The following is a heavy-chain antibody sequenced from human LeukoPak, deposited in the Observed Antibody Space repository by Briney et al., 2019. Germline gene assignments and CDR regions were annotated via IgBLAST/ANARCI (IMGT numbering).Heavy chain of an antibody. CDR2: ISWNSVTI. D-gene: IGHD1-26*01. CDR1: GFTFDDYA. V-gene: IGHV3-9*01. CDR3: AKDAHREPPNWFDT. Sequence: PGRSLRLSCAASGFTFDDYAMHWVRQAPGKGLEWVSGISWNSVTIYYADSVKDRFTISRDNAKNSLYLQMNSLRPEDTAFYYCAKDAHREPPNWFDTWGQGTLVTVSS. J-gene: IGHJ5*02.